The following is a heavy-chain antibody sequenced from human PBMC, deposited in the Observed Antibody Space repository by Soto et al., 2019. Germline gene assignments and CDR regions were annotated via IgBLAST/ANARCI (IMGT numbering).Heavy chain of an antibody. J-gene: IGHJ4*02. CDR1: GFTFSSYG. CDR2: ISYDGSNK. D-gene: IGHD2-15*01. Sequence: QVQLVESGGGVVQPGRSLRLSCAASGFTFSSYGMHWVRQAPGKGLEWVAVISYDGSNKYYADSVKGRFTISRDNSKNTLYLHMNSLRAEDTDVYYCAKECGYSTTTTFDYWGQGTLVTVSS. CDR3: AKECGYSTTTTFDY. V-gene: IGHV3-30*18.